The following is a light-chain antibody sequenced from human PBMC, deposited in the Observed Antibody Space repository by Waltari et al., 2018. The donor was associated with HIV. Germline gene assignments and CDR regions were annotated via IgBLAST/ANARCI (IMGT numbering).Light chain of an antibody. CDR2: WDN. CDR3: SSYTDSSVI. J-gene: IGLJ2*01. Sequence: QSALTQPASVSGSPGQSITISCTGASSDMGNYKYVSWYQHHPGIAPKLIIYWDNNRPSGVSNRFSGSKSGKTASLTISGLQAEDESDYYCSSYTDSSVIFGGGTKVTVL. V-gene: IGLV2-14*01. CDR1: SSDMGNYKY.